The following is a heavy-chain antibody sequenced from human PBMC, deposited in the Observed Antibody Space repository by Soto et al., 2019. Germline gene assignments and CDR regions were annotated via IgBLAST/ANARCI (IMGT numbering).Heavy chain of an antibody. V-gene: IGHV4-4*02. CDR3: ARVTAHFFLPSRKPTSFDP. CDR1: SGSISSSNW. CDR2: IYHSGST. Sequence: QVQLQESGPGLVKPSGTLSLTCAVSSGSISSSNWWSWVRQPPGKGLEWIGEIYHSGSTNYNPSLKSRVTISVDKSKNQFSLKLSSVTAADTAVYYCARVTAHFFLPSRKPTSFDPWSQGTLVTVSS. J-gene: IGHJ5*02. D-gene: IGHD3-3*02.